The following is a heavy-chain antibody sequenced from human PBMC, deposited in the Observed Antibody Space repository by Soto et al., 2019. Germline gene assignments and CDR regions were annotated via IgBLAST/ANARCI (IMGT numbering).Heavy chain of an antibody. CDR2: IYPNGNI. V-gene: IGHV4-61*01. D-gene: IGHD5-18*01. Sequence: PSETLSLTCTVSGASVSSGLYFWNWIRQLPGKGLQWLGHIYPNGNIHYNPSLQSRVTMSMDTSKNQVSLKLNSVTAADTAVYYCARDHPHSYGVYYFDYWGQGTPVTVSS. CDR1: GASVSSGLYF. CDR3: ARDHPHSYGVYYFDY. J-gene: IGHJ4*02.